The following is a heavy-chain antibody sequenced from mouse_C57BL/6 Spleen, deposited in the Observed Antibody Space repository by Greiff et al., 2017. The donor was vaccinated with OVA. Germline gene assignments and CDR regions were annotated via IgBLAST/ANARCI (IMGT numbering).Heavy chain of an antibody. CDR1: GYAFSSSW. CDR2: IYPGDGDT. V-gene: IGHV1-82*01. J-gene: IGHJ4*01. Sequence: QVQLQQSGPELVKPGASVKISCKASGYAFSSSWMNWVKQRPGKGLEWIGRIYPGDGDTNYNGKFKGKATLTADKSSSPAYMQLSSLTSEDSAVYFCARLLYDDAMDYWGQGTSVTVSS. D-gene: IGHD2-12*01. CDR3: ARLLYDDAMDY.